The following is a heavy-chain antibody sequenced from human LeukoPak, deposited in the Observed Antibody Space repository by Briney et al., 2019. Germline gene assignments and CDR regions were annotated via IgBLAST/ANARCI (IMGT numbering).Heavy chain of an antibody. J-gene: IGHJ4*02. CDR2: IYYSGST. CDR1: GGSISSSSYY. D-gene: IGHD3-22*01. Sequence: PSETLSLTCTVSGGSISSSSYYWGWIRQPPGKGLEWIGSIYYSGSTYYNPSLKSRVTISVDTSKNQFSLKLSSVTAADTAVYYCARAMGYYDSSGPPYYFDYWGQGTLVTVSS. CDR3: ARAMGYYDSSGPPYYFDY. V-gene: IGHV4-39*07.